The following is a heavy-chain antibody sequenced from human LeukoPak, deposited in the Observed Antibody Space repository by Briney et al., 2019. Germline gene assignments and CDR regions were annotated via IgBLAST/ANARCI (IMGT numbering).Heavy chain of an antibody. CDR2: ISAYNGNT. CDR1: GYTFTSYG. Sequence: GASVKVSCKASGYTFTSYGISWVRQAPGQGLEWMGWISAYNGNTNYAQKLQGRVTMTTDTSTSTAYMELRSLRPDDTAVYYCARVRGSGSYYPLGGAFDIWGQGTMVTVSS. J-gene: IGHJ3*02. D-gene: IGHD3-10*01. CDR3: ARVRGSGSYYPLGGAFDI. V-gene: IGHV1-18*01.